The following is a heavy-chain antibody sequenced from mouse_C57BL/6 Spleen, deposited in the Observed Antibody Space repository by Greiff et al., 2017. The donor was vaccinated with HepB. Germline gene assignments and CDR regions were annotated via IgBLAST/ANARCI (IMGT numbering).Heavy chain of an antibody. CDR2: INPNNGGT. J-gene: IGHJ2*01. V-gene: IGHV1-26*01. Sequence: EVQLQQSGPELVKPGASVKISCKASGYTFTDYYMNWVKQSHGKSLEWIGDINPNNGGTSYNQKFKGKATLTVDKSSSTAYMELRSLTSEDSAVYYCASKLTGTSGGQGTTLTVSS. CDR1: GYTFTDYY. D-gene: IGHD4-1*01. CDR3: ASKLTGTS.